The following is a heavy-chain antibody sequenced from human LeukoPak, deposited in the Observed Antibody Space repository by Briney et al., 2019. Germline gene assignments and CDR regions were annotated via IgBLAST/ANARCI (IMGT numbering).Heavy chain of an antibody. V-gene: IGHV3-23*01. J-gene: IGHJ4*02. D-gene: IGHD3-10*01. CDR2: ISGSGGST. CDR1: GGSFSGYY. CDR3: AKARRITMVRGVIRSFDY. Sequence: PSETLSLTCAVYGGSFSGYYWSWIRQPPGKGLEWVSAISGSGGSTYYADSVKGRFTISRDNSKNTLYLQMNSLRAEDTAVYYCAKARRITMVRGVIRSFDYWGQGTLVTASS.